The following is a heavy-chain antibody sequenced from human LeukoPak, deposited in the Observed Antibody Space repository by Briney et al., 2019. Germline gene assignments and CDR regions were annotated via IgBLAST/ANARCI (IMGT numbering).Heavy chain of an antibody. CDR1: GGSISSGGYY. J-gene: IGHJ5*02. D-gene: IGHD2-2*01. CDR3: ARKLGPPPRIVVVPASWFDP. CDR2: IYYSGST. V-gene: IGHV4-31*03. Sequence: SQTLSLTCTVSGGSISSGGYYWSWIRQHPGKGLEWIGYIYYSGSTYYNPFLKSRVTISVDTSKNQFSLKLSSVTAAGTAVYYCARKLGPPPRIVVVPASWFDPWGQGTLVTVSS.